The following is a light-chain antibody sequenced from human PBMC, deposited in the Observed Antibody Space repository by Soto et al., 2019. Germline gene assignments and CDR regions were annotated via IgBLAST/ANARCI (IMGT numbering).Light chain of an antibody. CDR1: SSDVGSYNL. V-gene: IGLV2-23*02. J-gene: IGLJ2*01. CDR2: EVS. CDR3: CSYAGSSTL. Sequence: SALTQPASVSGSPGQSITISCTGTSSDVGSYNLVSSYQQHPGKAPKLMIYEVSKRPSGVSNRFSGSKSGNTASLTISGLQAEDEADYYCCSYAGSSTLFGGGTKVTVL.